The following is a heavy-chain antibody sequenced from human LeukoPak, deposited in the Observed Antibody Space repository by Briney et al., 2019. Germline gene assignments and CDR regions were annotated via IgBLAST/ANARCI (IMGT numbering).Heavy chain of an antibody. CDR2: INPNSGDT. J-gene: IGHJ4*02. CDR3: ARGRKMAAAGTESPALFDY. D-gene: IGHD6-13*01. CDR1: GYTFTGYY. V-gene: IGHV1-2*02. Sequence: GASVKVSCKASGYTFTGYYIHWVRQAPGQGLEWMGWINPNSGDTSYEQKFQGRVTMTRGTSISAAYMELNSLTSDDTAAYYCARGRKMAAAGTESPALFDYWGQGTLVAVSS.